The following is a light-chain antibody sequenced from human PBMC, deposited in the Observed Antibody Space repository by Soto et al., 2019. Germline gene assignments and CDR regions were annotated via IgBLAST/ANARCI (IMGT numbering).Light chain of an antibody. J-gene: IGKJ2*01. CDR3: QQSYSIPYT. Sequence: EIVLTQSPATLSLSPGERATLSCRASQSVSSYLAWYQQKPGQAPRLLIYDASNRATGIPARFSGSGSGTDFTLTISSLEPEDFAVYYCQQSYSIPYTFGQGTKIEIK. CDR1: QSVSSY. CDR2: DAS. V-gene: IGKV3-11*01.